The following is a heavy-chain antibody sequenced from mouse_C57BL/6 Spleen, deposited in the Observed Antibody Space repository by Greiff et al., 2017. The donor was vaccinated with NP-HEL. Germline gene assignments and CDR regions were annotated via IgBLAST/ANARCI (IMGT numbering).Heavy chain of an antibody. CDR1: GFTFSDYY. CDR3: ARDKGGNSYYFDY. D-gene: IGHD2-1*01. CDR2: INYDGSST. Sequence: EVKLVESEGGLVQPGSSMKLSCTASGFTFSDYYMAWVRQVPEKGLEWVANINYDGSSTYYLDSLKSRFIISRDNAKNILYLQMSSLKSEDTATYYCARDKGGNSYYFDYWGQGTTLTVSS. V-gene: IGHV5-16*01. J-gene: IGHJ2*01.